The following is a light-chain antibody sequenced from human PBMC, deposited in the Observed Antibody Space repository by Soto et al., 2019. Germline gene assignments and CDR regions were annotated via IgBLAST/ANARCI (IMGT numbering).Light chain of an antibody. V-gene: IGKV3-11*01. CDR3: QQRSNWHPVFT. CDR1: QSVSSY. CDR2: DAS. J-gene: IGKJ3*01. Sequence: EIVLTQSPATLSLSPGERATLSCRASQSVSSYLAWYQQKPGQAPRLLIYDASSRATGIPARFSGSGSGTDVTLTISSLEPEDFALYYCQQRSNWHPVFTFGPGTKVDIK.